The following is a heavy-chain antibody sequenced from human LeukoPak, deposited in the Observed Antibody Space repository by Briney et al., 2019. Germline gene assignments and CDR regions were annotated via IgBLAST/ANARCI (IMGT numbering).Heavy chain of an antibody. J-gene: IGHJ4*02. Sequence: WIRQPPGKGLEWTGSIYYSGSTYYNPSLKSRVTISVDTSKNQFSLKLSSVTAADTAVYYCARDPRYGGNEGGDYWGQGTLVTVSS. CDR3: ARDPRYGGNEGGDY. CDR2: IYYSGST. V-gene: IGHV4-39*07. D-gene: IGHD4-23*01.